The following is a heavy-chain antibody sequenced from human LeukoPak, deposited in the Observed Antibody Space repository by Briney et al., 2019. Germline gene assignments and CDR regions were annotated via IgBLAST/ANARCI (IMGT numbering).Heavy chain of an antibody. V-gene: IGHV3-21*01. CDR1: GFTFSTYS. D-gene: IGHD3-22*01. Sequence: GGSLRLSCAASGFTFSTYSMNWVRQAPGKGLEWVSSISSSSRYIYYADSVKGRFTISRDNAKNSLYLQTNSLRAEDTAVYYCARGGGRYESSGYYLDYWGQGTLVTVSS. CDR2: ISSSSRYI. J-gene: IGHJ4*02. CDR3: ARGGGRYESSGYYLDY.